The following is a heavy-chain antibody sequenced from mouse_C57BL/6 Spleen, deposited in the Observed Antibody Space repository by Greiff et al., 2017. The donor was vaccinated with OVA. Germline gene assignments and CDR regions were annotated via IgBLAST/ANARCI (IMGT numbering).Heavy chain of an antibody. V-gene: IGHV1-9*01. CDR1: GYTFTGYW. CDR2: ILPGSGST. D-gene: IGHD1-1*01. CDR3: ARGYGSSYGARYFDV. Sequence: QVQLQQSGAELMKPGASVKLSCKAPGYTFTGYWIEWVKQRPGHGLEWIGEILPGSGSTNYNEKLKGKATFTADTSSNTAYMQLSRLTTEDSASYYCARGYGSSYGARYFDVWGTGTTVTVSS. J-gene: IGHJ1*03.